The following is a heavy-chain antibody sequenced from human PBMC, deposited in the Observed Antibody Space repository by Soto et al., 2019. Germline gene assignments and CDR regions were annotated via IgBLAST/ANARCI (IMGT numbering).Heavy chain of an antibody. D-gene: IGHD3-3*01. CDR3: ASPMGRFSGYYFDY. CDR2: ISGSGGST. V-gene: IGHV3-23*01. Sequence: EVQLLESGGGLVQPGGSLRLSCAASGFTFSSYAMSWVRQAPGKGLEWVSAISGSGGSTYYADSVKGRFTISRDNSKNTLYLQMNSLRAEDTAVYCCASPMGRFSGYYFDYWGQGTLVTVSS. J-gene: IGHJ4*02. CDR1: GFTFSSYA.